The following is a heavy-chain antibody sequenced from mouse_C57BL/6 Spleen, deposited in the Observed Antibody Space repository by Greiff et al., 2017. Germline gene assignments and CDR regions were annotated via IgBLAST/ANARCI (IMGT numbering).Heavy chain of an antibody. CDR2: INPNYGTT. V-gene: IGHV1-39*01. CDR1: GYSFTDYN. D-gene: IGHD2-1*01. J-gene: IGHJ4*01. CDR3: ASHYGNWELYAMDY. Sequence: EVKLQESGPELVKPGASVKISCKASGYSFTDYNMNWVKQSNGKSLEWIGVINPNYGTTSYNQKFKGKATLTVDQSSSTAYMQLNSLTSEDSAVYYCASHYGNWELYAMDYWGQGTSVTVSS.